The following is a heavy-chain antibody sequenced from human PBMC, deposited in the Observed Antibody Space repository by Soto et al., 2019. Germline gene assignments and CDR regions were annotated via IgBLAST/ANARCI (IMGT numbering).Heavy chain of an antibody. Sequence: QVTLKESGPVLVKPTETLTLTCTVSGFSLSNARMGVSWIRQPPGKALEWLAHIFSNDEKSYSTSLKSRPTSXQXXSKSQVVLTMTHMDPVDTATYYCAHGVVAGWAFDIWGQGTMVTVSS. CDR3: AHGVVAGWAFDI. CDR2: IFSNDEK. CDR1: GFSLSNARMG. J-gene: IGHJ3*02. V-gene: IGHV2-26*01. D-gene: IGHD2-2*01.